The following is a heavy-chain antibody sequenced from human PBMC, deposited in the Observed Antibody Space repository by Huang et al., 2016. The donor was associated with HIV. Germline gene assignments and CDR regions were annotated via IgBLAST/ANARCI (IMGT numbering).Heavy chain of an antibody. CDR1: GSSISRSYY. V-gene: IGHV4-39*02. Sequence: QLQLQESGPGLVKPSETLSLTCTVSGSSISRSYYWGWIRQPPGKGLEWIGNIDYSGNISYNPSLKSRVTISVDTSKNHISLKVDSVTAADTAVYYCARPLTGTTALGYWGQGTLVTVSS. D-gene: IGHD1-20*01. CDR2: IDYSGNI. CDR3: ARPLTGTTALGY. J-gene: IGHJ4*02.